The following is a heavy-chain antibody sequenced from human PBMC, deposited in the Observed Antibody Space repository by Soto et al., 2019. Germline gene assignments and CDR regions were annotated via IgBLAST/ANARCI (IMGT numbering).Heavy chain of an antibody. V-gene: IGHV4-39*01. CDR3: GGQDYGAKGYDFEN. J-gene: IGHJ4*02. CDR2: TYYIGNT. Sequence: QLQLQASGSGLVKPPYTLSLTCIVSNGSISSRSSYWGWIRQTPGKGLEWTGSTYYIGNTYYNPSLESRVTISIDTSKTQFSLKMTSVTAADTAVYFCGGQDYGAKGYDFENWGQGALVTVSS. CDR1: NGSISSRSSY. D-gene: IGHD4-17*01.